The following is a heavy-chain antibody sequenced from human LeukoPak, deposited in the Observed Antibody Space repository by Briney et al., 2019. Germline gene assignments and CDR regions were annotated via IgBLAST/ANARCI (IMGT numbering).Heavy chain of an antibody. Sequence: ASVKVSCKASGYTFTSYGISWVRQAPGQGLEWMGWISAYNGNTNYAQKLQGRVTMTTDTSTSTAYMELRSLRSDDTAVYYCARDRSGSYSSHFDYWGQGTLVTVSS. V-gene: IGHV1-18*01. CDR1: GYTFTSYG. CDR2: ISAYNGNT. CDR3: ARDRSGSYSSHFDY. J-gene: IGHJ4*02. D-gene: IGHD1-26*01.